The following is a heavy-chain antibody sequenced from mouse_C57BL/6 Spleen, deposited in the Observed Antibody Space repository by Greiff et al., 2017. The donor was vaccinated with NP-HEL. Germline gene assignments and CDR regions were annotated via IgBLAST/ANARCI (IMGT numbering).Heavy chain of an antibody. CDR2: IYPGSGNT. V-gene: IGHV1-66*01. CDR3: ARDGNGFFDY. CDR1: GYSFTSYY. Sequence: QVQLQQSGPELVKPGASVKISCKASGYSFTSYYIHWVKQRPGQGLEWIGWIYPGSGNTKYNEKFKGKATLTADTSSSTAYMQLSSLTSEDSAVYYCARDGNGFFDYWGQGTTLTVSS. D-gene: IGHD2-1*01. J-gene: IGHJ2*01.